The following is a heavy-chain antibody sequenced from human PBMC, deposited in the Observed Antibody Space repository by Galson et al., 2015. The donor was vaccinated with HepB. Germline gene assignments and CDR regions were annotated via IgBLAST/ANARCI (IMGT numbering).Heavy chain of an antibody. D-gene: IGHD3-10*01. CDR3: ARDHGSGSYVWFDP. CDR2: ISAYNGNT. J-gene: IGHJ5*02. CDR1: GYTFTSYG. Sequence: SVKVSCKASGYTFTSYGISWVRQAPGQGLEWMGWISAYNGNTKYAQKLQGRVTMTTDTSTSTAYMELRSLRSDDTAMYYCARDHGSGSYVWFDPWGQGTLVTVSS. V-gene: IGHV1-18*01.